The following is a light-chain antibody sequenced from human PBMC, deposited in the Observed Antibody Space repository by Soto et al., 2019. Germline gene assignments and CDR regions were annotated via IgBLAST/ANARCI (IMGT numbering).Light chain of an antibody. CDR2: DAS. V-gene: IGKV3-15*01. Sequence: IVFYQSPCTVSLSPGERATLSCRASQSVSSNLAWYQQKPGQAPRLLIYDASTRATVIPARFSGSGSGTEFTLTISSLQSEDFAVYYCQQYNDWPPITFGQGTLLEI. J-gene: IGKJ5*01. CDR1: QSVSSN. CDR3: QQYNDWPPIT.